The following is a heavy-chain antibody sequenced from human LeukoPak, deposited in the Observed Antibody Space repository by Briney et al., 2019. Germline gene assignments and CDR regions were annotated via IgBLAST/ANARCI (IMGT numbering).Heavy chain of an antibody. CDR3: ARSYSGFGYALHDY. J-gene: IGHJ4*02. CDR1: GYTFTDYY. D-gene: IGHD1-26*01. V-gene: IGHV1-2*02. CDR2: INPNSGGT. Sequence: GASVKVSFKASGYTFTDYYMHWVRQAPGQGLEWMGWINPNSGGTNYAQKFQGRVTMTRDTSISTAYMELSSLRSDDTAMYYCARSYSGFGYALHDYWGQGTLVTVSS.